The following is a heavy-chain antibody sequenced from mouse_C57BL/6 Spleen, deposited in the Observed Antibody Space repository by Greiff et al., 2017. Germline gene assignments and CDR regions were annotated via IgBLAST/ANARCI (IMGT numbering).Heavy chain of an antibody. J-gene: IGHJ3*01. CDR3: ARNSDASSGYVAWFAY. Sequence: QVQLKQSGPGLVAPSQSLSITCTVSGFSLTSYAISWVRQPPGKGLEWLGVIWTGGGTNYTSALKSRLSISKDNSKSQVFLKMNSLQTDDPARYYCARNSDASSGYVAWFAYWGQGTLVTVSA. CDR1: GFSLTSYA. CDR2: IWTGGGT. D-gene: IGHD3-2*02. V-gene: IGHV2-9-1*01.